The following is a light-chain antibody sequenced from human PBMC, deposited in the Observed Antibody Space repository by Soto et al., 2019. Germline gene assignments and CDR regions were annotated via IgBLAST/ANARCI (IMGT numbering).Light chain of an antibody. V-gene: IGLV1-40*01. CDR3: QSYDSGLSGYV. J-gene: IGLJ1*01. CDR1: SSNIGGGYD. Sequence: VLTQPPSVSGAPGQRVTISCTGSSSNIGGGYDVHWYQQLPGTAPKLLIYNNNNRPSGVPDRFSGSKSGTSASLAITGLQAEDEADYYCQSYDSGLSGYVFGAGTKVTVL. CDR2: NNN.